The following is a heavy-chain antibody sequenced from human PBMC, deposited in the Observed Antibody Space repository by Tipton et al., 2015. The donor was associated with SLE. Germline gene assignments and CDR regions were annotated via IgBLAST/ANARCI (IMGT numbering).Heavy chain of an antibody. CDR3: ARTNIEGHGDAFDI. D-gene: IGHD2/OR15-2a*01. CDR2: IYYSGST. V-gene: IGHV4-61*01. CDR1: GGSFSSSSYY. Sequence: TLSLTCTVSGGSFSSSSYYWFWIRQPPGKALGWIGYIYYSGSTNYNPSLKSRVTISVDTSKNQFSLKLSSVTAADTAVYYCARTNIEGHGDAFDIWGQGTRVTASS. J-gene: IGHJ3*02.